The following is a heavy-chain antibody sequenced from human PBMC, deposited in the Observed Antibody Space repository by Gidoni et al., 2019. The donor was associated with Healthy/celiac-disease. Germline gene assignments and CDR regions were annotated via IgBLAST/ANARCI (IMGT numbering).Heavy chain of an antibody. J-gene: IGHJ4*02. CDR1: GFPFSSYA. D-gene: IGHD3-22*01. V-gene: IGHV3-23*01. CDR3: AKDGDYYDSSGYYYFDY. CDR2: ISGSGGST. Sequence: DVQLLESGGGLVQPGGSLRRSCAASGFPFSSYAMSWVRQAPGKGLEWVSAISGSGGSTYYADSVKGRFTISRDKSKNTLYLQMNSLRAEDTAGYYCAKDGDYYDSSGYYYFDYWGQGTLVTVSS.